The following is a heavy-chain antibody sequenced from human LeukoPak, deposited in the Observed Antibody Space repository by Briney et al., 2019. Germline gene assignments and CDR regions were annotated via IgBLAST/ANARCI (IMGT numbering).Heavy chain of an antibody. J-gene: IGHJ4*02. CDR2: VGGDGHVT. Sequence: PGGSLRLSCAASGFTFSTYVMSWVRRPPGKGLAWVSSVGGDGHVTYYADSVKGRFTISRDNSKNTLYLQMNSLRAEDTAVYYCAKGRDGYNADFDYWGQGTLVTVSS. CDR3: AKGRDGYNADFDY. D-gene: IGHD5-24*01. CDR1: GFTFSTYV. V-gene: IGHV3-23*01.